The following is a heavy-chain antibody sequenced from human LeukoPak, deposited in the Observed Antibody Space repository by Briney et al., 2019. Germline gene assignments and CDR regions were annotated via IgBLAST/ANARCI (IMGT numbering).Heavy chain of an antibody. CDR1: GYTFSSYD. V-gene: IGHV3-13*01. Sequence: GGSLRLSCAASGYTFSSYDIHWVRQATGKGLEWVSGIGTAGEIYYPGSVKGRFTISRENAKNSLYLQMNSLRAGDTAVYYCARGYSYGASGFDYWGQGTLVTVSS. CDR2: IGTAGEI. J-gene: IGHJ4*02. CDR3: ARGYSYGASGFDY. D-gene: IGHD5-18*01.